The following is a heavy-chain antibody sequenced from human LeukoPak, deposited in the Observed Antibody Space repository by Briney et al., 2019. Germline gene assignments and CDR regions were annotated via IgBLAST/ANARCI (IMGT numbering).Heavy chain of an antibody. Sequence: PGGSLRLSCAASESTFSSYSMNWVRQAPGKGLEWVSYISSSSTIYYADSVKGRFTISRDNAKNSLYLQMNSLRDEDTAVYYCARAGVYDSSGLRYWGQGTLVTVSS. D-gene: IGHD3-22*01. CDR3: ARAGVYDSSGLRY. J-gene: IGHJ4*02. V-gene: IGHV3-48*02. CDR1: ESTFSSYS. CDR2: ISSSSTI.